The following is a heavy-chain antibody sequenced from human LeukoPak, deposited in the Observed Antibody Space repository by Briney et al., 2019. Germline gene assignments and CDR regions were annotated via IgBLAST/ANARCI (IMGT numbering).Heavy chain of an antibody. CDR2: IYYSGST. J-gene: IGHJ1*01. CDR1: GGSISSSSYY. D-gene: IGHD2-15*01. V-gene: IGHV4-39*01. CDR3: ARQGYCSGGSCPRNAEYFQH. Sequence: SETLSLTCTVSGGSISSSSYYWGWIRQPPGKGLEWIGSIYYSGSTYYNPPLKSRVTISVDTSKNQFSLKLSSVTAADTAVYYCARQGYCSGGSCPRNAEYFQHWGQGTLVTVSS.